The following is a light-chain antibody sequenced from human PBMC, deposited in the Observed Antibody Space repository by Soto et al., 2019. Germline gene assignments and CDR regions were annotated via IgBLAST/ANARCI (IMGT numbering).Light chain of an antibody. Sequence: ETVMTQSPATLSVSPGERATLSCRASQSVYSNLAWYQRKPGQAPRLLIYGASTRATGIPARFSGSGSGTEFTPTIIRRQSEDFAVSYCQQYNNWPLTFGGGTTVEIK. V-gene: IGKV3-15*01. CDR2: GAS. CDR3: QQYNNWPLT. CDR1: QSVYSN. J-gene: IGKJ4*01.